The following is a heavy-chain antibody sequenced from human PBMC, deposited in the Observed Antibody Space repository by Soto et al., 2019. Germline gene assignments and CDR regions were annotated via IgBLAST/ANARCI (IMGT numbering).Heavy chain of an antibody. D-gene: IGHD4-4*01. CDR2: INHSGST. J-gene: IGHJ6*01. Sequence: PSETLSLPCSVYGGSFSGYYWSWIRQPPGNGLEWIGEINHSGSTNYNPSLKSRVTISVDTSKNQFSLKLSSVTAADTAVYYCARIWTTTDYYYSHMDVWGQGTSV. CDR1: GGSFSGYY. V-gene: IGHV4-34*01. CDR3: ARIWTTTDYYYSHMDV.